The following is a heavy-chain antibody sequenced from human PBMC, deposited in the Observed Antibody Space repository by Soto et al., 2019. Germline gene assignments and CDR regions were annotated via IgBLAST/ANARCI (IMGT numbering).Heavy chain of an antibody. D-gene: IGHD1-20*01. J-gene: IGHJ4*02. CDR1: GYTFIDYY. CDR3: ARAHNWRVAQN. CDR2: IDPSGGST. Sequence: QVQLVQSGAEVKKPGASVKVSCKASGYTFIDYYMHWVRQAPGQGLEWMGIIDPSGGSTYYTQKFQRRITMTRDTSTSTVYMEVSSLISADPAVYYCARAHNWRVAQNWGQGTLVTVSS. V-gene: IGHV1-46*01.